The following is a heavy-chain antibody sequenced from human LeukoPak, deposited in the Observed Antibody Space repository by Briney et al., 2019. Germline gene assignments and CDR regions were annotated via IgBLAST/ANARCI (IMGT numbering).Heavy chain of an antibody. D-gene: IGHD3-10*01. CDR3: ARGGGFGNY. Sequence: SETLSLTCAVYVGSFSGYYWSWIRQPPGKGLEWIGEINHSGSTNYNPSLKSRVTISVDTPKNQFSLKLSSVTAADTAVYYCARGGGFGNYWGQGTLVTVSS. J-gene: IGHJ4*02. V-gene: IGHV4-34*01. CDR2: INHSGST. CDR1: VGSFSGYY.